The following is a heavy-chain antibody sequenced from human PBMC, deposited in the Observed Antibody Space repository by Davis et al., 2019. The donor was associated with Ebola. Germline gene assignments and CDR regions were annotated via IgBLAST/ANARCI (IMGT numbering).Heavy chain of an antibody. J-gene: IGHJ4*02. D-gene: IGHD5-24*01. CDR3: ARDLGMATITEDY. V-gene: IGHV1-2*04. Sequence: AASVKVSCKASGYSFTGYYLHWLRLAPGQGLEWMGWINANTGGTRYAQKFQGWVTLTRDTSISTAYMELSSLRSEDTAVYYCARDLGMATITEDYWGQGTLVTVSS. CDR2: INANTGGT. CDR1: GYSFTGYY.